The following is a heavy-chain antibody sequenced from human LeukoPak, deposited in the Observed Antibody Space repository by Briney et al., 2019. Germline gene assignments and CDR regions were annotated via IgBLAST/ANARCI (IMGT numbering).Heavy chain of an antibody. CDR2: IIPIFGTA. D-gene: IGHD6-19*01. CDR3: ARDVEYSSERFNY. Sequence: ASVKVSCKASGGTFSSYAISWVRQAPGQGLEWMGGIIPIFGTANYAQKFQGRVTMTRDTSISTAYMELSRLRSDDTAVYYCARDVEYSSERFNYWGQGTLVTVSS. V-gene: IGHV1-69*05. J-gene: IGHJ4*02. CDR1: GGTFSSYA.